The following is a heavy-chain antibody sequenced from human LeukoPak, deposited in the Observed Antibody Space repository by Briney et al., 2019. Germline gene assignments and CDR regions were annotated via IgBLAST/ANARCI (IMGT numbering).Heavy chain of an antibody. J-gene: IGHJ6*03. V-gene: IGHV3-74*01. CDR2: INTDGSST. CDR1: GFTFSSYW. Sequence: QPGGSLRLSSSASGFTFSSYWMHWVRQAPGKGLVWVSRINTDGSSTSYADSVKGRFTISRDNAKNTLYLQMNSLRAEDTAVYYCARDGYNYHMDVWGKGTTVTVS. CDR3: ARDGYNYHMDV.